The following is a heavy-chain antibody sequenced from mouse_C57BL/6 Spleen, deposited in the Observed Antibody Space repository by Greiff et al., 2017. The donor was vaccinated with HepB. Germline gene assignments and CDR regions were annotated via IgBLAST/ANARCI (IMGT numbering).Heavy chain of an antibody. D-gene: IGHD2-4*01. CDR2: IHPNSGST. CDR1: GYTFTSYW. J-gene: IGHJ2*01. V-gene: IGHV1-64*01. CDR3: ARGGPYDYDYFDY. Sequence: QVQLQQPGAELVKPGASVKLSCKASGYTFTSYWMHWVKQRPGQGLEWIGMIHPNSGSTNYNEKFKSKATLTVDKSSSTAYMQRSSLTSEDSAVYYCARGGPYDYDYFDYWGQGTTLTVSS.